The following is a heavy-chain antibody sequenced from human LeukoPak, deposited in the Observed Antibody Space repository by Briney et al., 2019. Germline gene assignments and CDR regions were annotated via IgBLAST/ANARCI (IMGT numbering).Heavy chain of an antibody. J-gene: IGHJ6*03. D-gene: IGHD3-10*01. V-gene: IGHV3-74*03. Sequence: QPGGSLRLSCAASRFTFSTYWMHWVRQAPGKGLVWVSRINTDESDTTYADSVKGRFTISRDNAKNTLYLQMNSLRAEDTAVYYCAFGSGREGYLDVWGKGTTVTVSS. CDR1: RFTFSTYW. CDR2: INTDESDT. CDR3: AFGSGREGYLDV.